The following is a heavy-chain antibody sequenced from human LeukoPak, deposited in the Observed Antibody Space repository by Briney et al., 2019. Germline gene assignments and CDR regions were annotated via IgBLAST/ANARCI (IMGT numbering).Heavy chain of an antibody. V-gene: IGHV3-21*01. CDR2: ISSSSSYI. CDR1: GFTFSSYS. CDR3: ARGDTGYSYGYKFDP. D-gene: IGHD5-18*01. J-gene: IGHJ5*02. Sequence: PGGSLRLSCAASGFTFSSYSMTWVRQAPGKGLEWVSSISSSSSYIYYADSVKGRFTISRDNAKNSLYLQMNSLRAEDTAVYYCARGDTGYSYGYKFDPWGQGTLVTVSS.